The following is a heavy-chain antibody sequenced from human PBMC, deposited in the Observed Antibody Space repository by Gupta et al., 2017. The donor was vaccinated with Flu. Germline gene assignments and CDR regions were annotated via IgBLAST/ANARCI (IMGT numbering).Heavy chain of an antibody. V-gene: IGHV4-34*01. J-gene: IGHJ4*02. CDR1: GGSFSGYY. D-gene: IGHD1-7*01. CDR3: ARGGRYDWKYQFDY. CDR2: INHSRIT. Sequence: QVQLQQWGAGLLKPSDTLSLTCAVSGGSFSGYYWSWIRQSPGKGLEWIGEINHSRITNHNPSLKSRVTISVDTSKRQFSLRLKSVTAADTAVYYCARGGRYDWKYQFDYWGQGTLVTVSS.